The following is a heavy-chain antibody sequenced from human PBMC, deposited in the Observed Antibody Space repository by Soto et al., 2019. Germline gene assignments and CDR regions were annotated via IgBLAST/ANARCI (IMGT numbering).Heavy chain of an antibody. CDR2: TRNKANNYIT. CDR1: GFTLSDHY. Sequence: EVQLVESGGGLVQPGGSLRLSCAASGFTLSDHYMDWVRQAPGKGLEWLGRTRNKANNYITEYATSVKGRFTISRDDSKNSVYLQLNSLKSEDTAVYYCGRWTSGSPDCLGQGTLVTVSS. V-gene: IGHV3-72*01. D-gene: IGHD1-26*01. J-gene: IGHJ4*02. CDR3: GRWTSGSPDC.